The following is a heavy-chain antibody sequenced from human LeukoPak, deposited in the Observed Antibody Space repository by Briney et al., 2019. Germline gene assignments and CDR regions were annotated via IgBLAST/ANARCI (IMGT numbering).Heavy chain of an antibody. CDR1: GGSISSYY. V-gene: IGHV4-4*09. Sequence: SETLSLTCTVSGGSISSYYWSWIRQPPGKGLEWIGYIYTSGSTNYNPSLKSRVTISVDTSKNQFSLKLSSVTAADTAVYYCASGPYDSRGENSYYYYMDVWGKGTTVTVSS. J-gene: IGHJ6*03. D-gene: IGHD3-22*01. CDR3: ASGPYDSRGENSYYYYMDV. CDR2: IYTSGST.